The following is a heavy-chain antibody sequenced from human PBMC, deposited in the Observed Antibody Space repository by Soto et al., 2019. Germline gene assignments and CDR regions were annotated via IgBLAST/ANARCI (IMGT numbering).Heavy chain of an antibody. Sequence: GASVKVSCKASGGTFSSYTISWVRQAPGQGLEWMGRIIPILGIANYAQKFQGRVTITADKSTSTAYMELSSLRSEDTAVYYCARELREQLGIFDYWGQGTLVTVSS. V-gene: IGHV1-69*04. CDR2: IIPILGIA. D-gene: IGHD6-6*01. J-gene: IGHJ4*02. CDR1: GGTFSSYT. CDR3: ARELREQLGIFDY.